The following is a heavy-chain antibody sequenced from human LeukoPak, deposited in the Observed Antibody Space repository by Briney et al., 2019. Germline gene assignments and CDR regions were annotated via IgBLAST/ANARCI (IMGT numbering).Heavy chain of an antibody. CDR2: INAGNGNA. D-gene: IGHD3-22*01. CDR3: ARVPLHDRNDYYYPH. V-gene: IGHV1-3*01. Sequence: ASVMVSCKASGYIVTDYGMNGVRQAPGQRLEWMAWINAGNGNAKYSQKFQGRVTITRDTSASTAYMELSGLRSEDTAVYYCARVPLHDRNDYYYPHWGQGTVVTVSS. CDR1: GYIVTDYG. J-gene: IGHJ1*01.